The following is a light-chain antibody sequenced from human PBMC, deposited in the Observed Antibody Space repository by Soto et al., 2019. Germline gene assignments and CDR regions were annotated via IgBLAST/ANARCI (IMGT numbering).Light chain of an antibody. CDR2: EVS. Sequence: QSALTQPASVSGSPVQSITISCTGTSSDVGGYNYVSWYQQHPGKAPKLMIYEVSNRPSGVSNRFSGSKSGNTASLTISGLQAEDEADYYCSSYTSSSTSYVFGTGTKVTVL. CDR1: SSDVGGYNY. V-gene: IGLV2-14*01. CDR3: SSYTSSSTSYV. J-gene: IGLJ1*01.